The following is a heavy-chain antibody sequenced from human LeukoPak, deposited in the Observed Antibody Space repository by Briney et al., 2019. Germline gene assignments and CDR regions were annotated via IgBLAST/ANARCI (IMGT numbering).Heavy chain of an antibody. CDR1: GYTFTSYD. Sequence: ASVKVSCKASGYTFTSYDINWVRQATGQGLEWMGWMNPNSGNTGYAQKFQGRVTMTRNTSISTAYMELSSLRSEGTAVYYCARPAAAGKVYYYYMDVWGKGTTVTVSS. D-gene: IGHD6-13*01. J-gene: IGHJ6*03. V-gene: IGHV1-8*01. CDR2: MNPNSGNT. CDR3: ARPAAAGKVYYYYMDV.